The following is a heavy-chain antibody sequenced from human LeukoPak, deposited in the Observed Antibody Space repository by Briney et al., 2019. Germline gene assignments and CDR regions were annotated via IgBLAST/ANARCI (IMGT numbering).Heavy chain of an antibody. D-gene: IGHD4-17*01. Sequence: GGSLRLSCAASGFTVSSNYMSWVRQAPGKGLEWVSVIYSGGSTYYADSVKGRFTISRDNSKNTLYLQMNSLRAEDTAVYHCARDQDYGDYNFDYWGQGTLVTVSS. CDR1: GFTVSSNY. V-gene: IGHV3-53*05. CDR3: ARDQDYGDYNFDY. CDR2: IYSGGST. J-gene: IGHJ4*02.